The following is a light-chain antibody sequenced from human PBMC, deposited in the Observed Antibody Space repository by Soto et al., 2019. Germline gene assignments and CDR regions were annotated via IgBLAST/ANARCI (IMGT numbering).Light chain of an antibody. Sequence: DIVLTQSPVSLPVTPGEPASISCWSSQSLLHSNGYNYLDWYLQKPGQSPQLLIYLASYRPSGVPDRFSGRGSGTDFTLRISTVEAEDVGVYYCVQGQQTPPYTFGQGTRLEIK. CDR1: QSLLHSNGYNY. V-gene: IGKV2-28*01. J-gene: IGKJ2*01. CDR2: LAS. CDR3: VQGQQTPPYT.